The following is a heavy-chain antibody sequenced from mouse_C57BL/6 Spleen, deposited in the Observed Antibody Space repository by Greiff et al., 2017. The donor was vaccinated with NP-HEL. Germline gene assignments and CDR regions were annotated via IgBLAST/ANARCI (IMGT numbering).Heavy chain of an antibody. V-gene: IGHV1-80*01. CDR2: IYPGDGAT. CDR3: ARKPVADYYGSSHWYFDV. CDR1: GYAFSSYW. Sequence: QVQLQQSGAELVKPGASVKISCKASGYAFSSYWMNWVKQRPGKGLEWIGQIYPGDGATNYNGKFKGKATLTADKSSSTASMQPSSLTSEDSAVYVCARKPVADYYGSSHWYFDVWGTGSTVTVSS. D-gene: IGHD1-1*01. J-gene: IGHJ1*03.